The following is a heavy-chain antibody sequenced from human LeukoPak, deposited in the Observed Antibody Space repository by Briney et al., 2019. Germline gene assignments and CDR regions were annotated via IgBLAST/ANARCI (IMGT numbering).Heavy chain of an antibody. D-gene: IGHD3-9*01. CDR2: IYYSGST. J-gene: IGHJ6*02. V-gene: IGHV4-59*01. CDR1: GGSISSYH. CDR3: ARDLTGHYDILTGYYGYYGMDV. Sequence: SETLSLTCTVSGGSISSYHWSWIRQPPGKGLEWIGYIYYSGSTNYNPSLKSRVTISVDTSKNQFSLKLSSVTAADTAVYYCARDLTGHYDILTGYYGYYGMDVWGRGTTVTVSS.